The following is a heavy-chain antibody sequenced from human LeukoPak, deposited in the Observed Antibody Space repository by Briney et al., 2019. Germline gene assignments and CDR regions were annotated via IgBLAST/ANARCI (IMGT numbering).Heavy chain of an antibody. Sequence: PSETLSLTCTVSGDSINSGGYYWTWIRQHPGRGLEWIGYIFYSGSTYYNPSLRSRATLSLDTSKNQFSLNLNSVTAADTAVYYCASQANFYDSSGYFRPWGQGTLVTASS. CDR1: GDSINSGGYY. CDR3: ASQANFYDSSGYFRP. J-gene: IGHJ1*01. CDR2: IFYSGST. D-gene: IGHD3-22*01. V-gene: IGHV4-31*03.